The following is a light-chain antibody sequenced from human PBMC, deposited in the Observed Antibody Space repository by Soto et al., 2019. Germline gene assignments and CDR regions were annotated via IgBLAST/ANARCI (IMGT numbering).Light chain of an antibody. V-gene: IGKV1-8*01. CDR1: QGISSY. J-gene: IGKJ1*01. Sequence: AIRMTQSPSSFSASTGDRVTITCRASQGISSYLAWYHQKPGKTPKLLISAVSTLQSGVPSRFSGSGSGTNFTLTISCLQSEDFASYYCQQYYTYPWTFGQGTNVEIK. CDR3: QQYYTYPWT. CDR2: AVS.